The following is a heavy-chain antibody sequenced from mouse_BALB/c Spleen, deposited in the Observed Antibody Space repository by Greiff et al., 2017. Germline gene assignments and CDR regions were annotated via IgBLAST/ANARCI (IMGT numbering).Heavy chain of an antibody. D-gene: IGHD2-10*02. CDR3: AREYGTFDY. V-gene: IGHV3-2*02. Sequence: EVNLVESGPGLVKPSQSLSLTCTVTGYSITSDYAWNWIRQFPGNKLEWMGYISYSGSTSYNPSLKSRISITRDTSKNQFFLQLNSVTTEDTATYYCAREYGTFDYWGQGTTLTVSS. J-gene: IGHJ2*01. CDR1: GYSITSDYA. CDR2: ISYSGST.